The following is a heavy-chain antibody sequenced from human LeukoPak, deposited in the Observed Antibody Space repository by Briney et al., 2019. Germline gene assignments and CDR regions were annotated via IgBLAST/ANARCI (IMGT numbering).Heavy chain of an antibody. CDR1: GFTFDDYA. J-gene: IGHJ4*02. V-gene: IGHV3-30*18. CDR3: AKGIASSGSDIDY. D-gene: IGHD6-19*01. Sequence: GRSLRLSCAASGFTFDDYAMHWVRQAPGKGLEWVAVISYDGSNKYYADSVKGRFTISRDNSKNTLYLQMNSLRAEDTAVYYCAKGIASSGSDIDYWGQGTLVTVSS. CDR2: ISYDGSNK.